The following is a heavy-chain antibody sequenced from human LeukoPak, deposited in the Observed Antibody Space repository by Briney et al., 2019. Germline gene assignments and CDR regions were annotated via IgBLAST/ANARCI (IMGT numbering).Heavy chain of an antibody. D-gene: IGHD3-3*01. V-gene: IGHV1-69*04. CDR2: IIPILGIA. Sequence: GASVKVSCKASGGTFSSYAISWVRQAPGQGLEWMGRIIPILGIANYAQKFQGRVTITADKSTSTAYMELSSPRSEDTAVYYCARGVRYDFWSGYDAPYFDYWGQGTLVTVSS. CDR3: ARGVRYDFWSGYDAPYFDY. J-gene: IGHJ4*02. CDR1: GGTFSSYA.